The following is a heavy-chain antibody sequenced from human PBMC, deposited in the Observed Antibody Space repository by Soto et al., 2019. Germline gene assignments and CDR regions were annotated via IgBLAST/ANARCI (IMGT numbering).Heavy chain of an antibody. Sequence: SETLSLTCTVSGGSISSYYWSWIRQPPGKGLEWIGYIYYSGSTNYNPSLKSRVTISVDTSKNQFSLKLSSVAAADTAVYYCARVRSIAAPGYYYYGMDVWGQGTTVTVSS. D-gene: IGHD6-6*01. V-gene: IGHV4-59*01. CDR2: IYYSGST. CDR3: ARVRSIAAPGYYYYGMDV. CDR1: GGSISSYY. J-gene: IGHJ6*02.